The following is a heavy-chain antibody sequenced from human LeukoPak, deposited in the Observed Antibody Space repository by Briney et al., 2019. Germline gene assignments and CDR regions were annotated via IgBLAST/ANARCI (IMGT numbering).Heavy chain of an antibody. CDR2: IYSGGST. D-gene: IGHD6-19*01. J-gene: IGHJ4*02. CDR1: GFTVSTNY. CDR3: TRTRSGWYSY. V-gene: IGHV3-66*01. Sequence: GGSLRLSCAASGFTVSTNYMNWVRQAPGKGLEWVSIIYSGGSTNYADSVKGRFTISRDNSKNTLYLQMNSLRAEDTAVYYCTRTRSGWYSYWGQGTLGT.